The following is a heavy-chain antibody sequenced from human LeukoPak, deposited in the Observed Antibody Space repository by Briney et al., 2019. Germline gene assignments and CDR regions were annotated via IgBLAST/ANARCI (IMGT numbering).Heavy chain of an antibody. Sequence: GGSLRLSCAASGFTFDDYGMSWVRQAPGKGLEWVSGINWNGGSTGYADSVKGRFTISRANSENTLYLQMNNLRAEDTAVYYRAKATGYLLWGQGTLVTVSS. CDR1: GFTFDDYG. D-gene: IGHD1-14*01. CDR3: AKATGYLL. CDR2: INWNGGST. V-gene: IGHV3-20*04. J-gene: IGHJ4*02.